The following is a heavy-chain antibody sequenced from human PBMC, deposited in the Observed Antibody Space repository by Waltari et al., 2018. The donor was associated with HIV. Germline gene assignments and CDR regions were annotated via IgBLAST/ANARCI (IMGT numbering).Heavy chain of an antibody. CDR1: GFTFSSYA. Sequence: LLESGGNLVQPGGSLTLSCAASGFTFSSYAMTWVRQAPGKGLEWVSGIAGSGGDTLFADSVKGRFTISRDASTVYLSMNRLTAEDTAVYYCAKVGLSGRWLLRRPFYFDYWGQGILVTVSP. V-gene: IGHV3-23*01. D-gene: IGHD3-10*01. CDR2: IAGSGGDT. CDR3: AKVGLSGRWLLRRPFYFDY. J-gene: IGHJ4*02.